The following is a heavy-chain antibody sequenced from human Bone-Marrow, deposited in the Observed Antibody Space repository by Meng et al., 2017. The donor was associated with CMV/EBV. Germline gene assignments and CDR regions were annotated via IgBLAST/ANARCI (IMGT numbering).Heavy chain of an antibody. Sequence: GESLKISCAASGFTFSSYSMNWVRQAPGKGLEWVSSISSSSSYIYYADSVKGRFTISRDNSKNTLYLQMNSLRAEDTAVYYCAKDSSGMDVWGQGTTVTVSS. J-gene: IGHJ6*02. CDR1: GFTFSSYS. CDR2: ISSSSSYI. CDR3: AKDSSGMDV. D-gene: IGHD2-2*01. V-gene: IGHV3-21*01.